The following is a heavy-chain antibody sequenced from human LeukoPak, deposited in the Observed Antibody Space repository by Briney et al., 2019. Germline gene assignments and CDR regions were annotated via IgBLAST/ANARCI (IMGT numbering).Heavy chain of an antibody. CDR2: IYYSGST. CDR1: GGSISSYY. D-gene: IGHD3-3*02. CDR3: ARVLASYWYFDL. J-gene: IGHJ2*01. Sequence: SETLSLTCTVSGGSISSYYWSWIWQPPGKGLEWIGYIYYSGSTNYNPSLKSRVTISVDTSKNQFSLKLSSVTAADTAVYYCARVLASYWYFDLWGRGTLVTVSS. V-gene: IGHV4-59*01.